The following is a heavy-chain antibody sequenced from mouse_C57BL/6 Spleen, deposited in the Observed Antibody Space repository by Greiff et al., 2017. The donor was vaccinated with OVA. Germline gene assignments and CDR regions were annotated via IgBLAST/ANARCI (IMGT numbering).Heavy chain of an antibody. Sequence: EVKLVESGGGLVQPGGSLSLSCAASGFTFTDYYMSWVRQPPGKALEWLGFIRNKANGYTTEYSASVKGRFTISRDNSQSILYLQMNALRAEDSATYYCAGGSSGYWFAYWGQGTLVTVSA. D-gene: IGHD3-2*02. CDR3: AGGSSGYWFAY. CDR2: IRNKANGYTT. CDR1: GFTFTDYY. J-gene: IGHJ3*01. V-gene: IGHV7-3*01.